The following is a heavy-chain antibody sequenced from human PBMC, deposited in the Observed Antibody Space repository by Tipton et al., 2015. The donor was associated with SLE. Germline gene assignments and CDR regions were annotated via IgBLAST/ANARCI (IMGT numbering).Heavy chain of an antibody. Sequence: TLSLTCTVSGGSISSYYWSWIRQPPGKGLEWIGYIYYSGSTNYNPSLKSRVTISVDTSKNQFSLKLSSVTAADTAVYYCARKIAARRGWFDPWGQGTLVTVSS. D-gene: IGHD6-6*01. CDR2: IYYSGST. CDR3: ARKIAARRGWFDP. J-gene: IGHJ5*02. CDR1: GGSISSYY. V-gene: IGHV4-59*07.